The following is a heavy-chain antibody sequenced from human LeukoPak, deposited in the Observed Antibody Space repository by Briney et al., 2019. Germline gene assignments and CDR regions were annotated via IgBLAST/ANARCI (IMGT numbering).Heavy chain of an antibody. CDR1: GFTFSTYA. J-gene: IGHJ6*03. Sequence: GGSLSLSCVASGFTFSTYAMSWVRQAAGRGRGWVSSISGSGGNTQYAESVKGRFTISRDNSKNTLYLQMNSLRAEDTAVYYCAKEFVPAAILSYYYMDVWGRGTTVTVSS. D-gene: IGHD2-2*01. V-gene: IGHV3-23*01. CDR2: ISGSGGNT. CDR3: AKEFVPAAILSYYYMDV.